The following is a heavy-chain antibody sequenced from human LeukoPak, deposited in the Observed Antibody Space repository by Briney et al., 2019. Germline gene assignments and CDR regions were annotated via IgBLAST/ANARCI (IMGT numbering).Heavy chain of an antibody. D-gene: IGHD3-22*01. V-gene: IGHV3-74*01. Sequence: GGSLRLSCAASGFTFSRYWMRWVRQAPGKGLVWVSRIKSDGSTNYPDSVKGRFTISRDNAKNTVSLQMNSLRAEDTGVYYCARAPAEIGGYYPEYFRHWGQGTLVTVSS. CDR2: IKSDGST. CDR1: GFTFSRYW. CDR3: ARAPAEIGGYYPEYFRH. J-gene: IGHJ1*01.